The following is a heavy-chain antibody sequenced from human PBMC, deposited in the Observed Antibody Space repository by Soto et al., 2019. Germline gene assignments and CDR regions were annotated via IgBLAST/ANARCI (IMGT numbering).Heavy chain of an antibody. V-gene: IGHV1-3*01. CDR1: GYTFTSYA. D-gene: IGHD4-4*01. Sequence: QVQLVQSGAEVKKPGASVKVSCKASGYTFTSYAMHWVRQAPGQRLEWMGWINAGNGNTKYSQKFQGRVTITRDTSASTAYMELSSRRSEDTAVYYCARKGGGPMSNYVPIRTVNFDYWGQGTLVTVSS. J-gene: IGHJ4*02. CDR3: ARKGGGPMSNYVPIRTVNFDY. CDR2: INAGNGNT.